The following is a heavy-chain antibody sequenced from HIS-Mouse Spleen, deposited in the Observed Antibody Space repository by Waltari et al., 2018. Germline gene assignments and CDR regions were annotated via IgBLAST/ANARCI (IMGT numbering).Heavy chain of an antibody. Sequence: QVQLVLSGPEVKTPGASLKVSCKATGYTFTNHGITWVRQAPGQGLEWMGWISAYNGNTNYAQKLQGRVTMTTDTSTSTAYMELRSQRSDDTAVYYCARDDEYSSSYYFDYWGQGTLVTVSS. D-gene: IGHD6-6*01. CDR3: ARDDEYSSSYYFDY. CDR2: ISAYNGNT. J-gene: IGHJ4*02. CDR1: GYTFTNHG. V-gene: IGHV1-18*01.